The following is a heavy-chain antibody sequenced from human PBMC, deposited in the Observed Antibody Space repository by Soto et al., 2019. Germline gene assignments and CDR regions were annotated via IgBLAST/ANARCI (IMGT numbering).Heavy chain of an antibody. V-gene: IGHV1-69*13. J-gene: IGHJ5*02. CDR3: ARDRDILTGYEAYRWSDP. CDR2: IIPIFGTA. CDR1: GGTFSSYA. D-gene: IGHD3-9*01. Sequence: SVKVSCKASGGTFSSYAISWVRQAPGQGLEWMGGIIPIFGTANCAQKFQGRVTITADESTSTAYMELSSLRSEDTAVYYCARDRDILTGYEAYRWSDPWGQGTLVTVSS.